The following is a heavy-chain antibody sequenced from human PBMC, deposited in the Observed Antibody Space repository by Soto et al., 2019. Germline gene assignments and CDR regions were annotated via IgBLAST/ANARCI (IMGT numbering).Heavy chain of an antibody. Sequence: GESLKISCKGSGYSFGDYWIAWVRQRPGRGLEYMGVVSPYNSDTRYSPSFQGQVTISVAKSIATAYLQWSSLRASDTAMYYCARWSAPSLQGYNWLQTWGKGTLVTVSS. CDR2: VSPYNSDT. D-gene: IGHD3-3*01. CDR1: GYSFGDYW. J-gene: IGHJ5*02. V-gene: IGHV5-51*01. CDR3: ARWSAPSLQGYNWLQT.